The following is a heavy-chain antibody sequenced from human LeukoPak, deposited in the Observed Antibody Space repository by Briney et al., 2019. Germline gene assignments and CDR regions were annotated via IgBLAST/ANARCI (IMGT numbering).Heavy chain of an antibody. Sequence: PGGSLRLSCAASGFTFSTYRMSWVRQAPGKGLEWVSSITSSSSYIYYADSLKGRFIISRDNAKNSLYLQMNSLRAEDTAIYYCARAEALKFRDFGYWGQGTLVTVSA. CDR1: GFTFSTYR. V-gene: IGHV3-21*01. CDR3: ARAEALKFRDFGY. J-gene: IGHJ4*02. CDR2: ITSSSSYI.